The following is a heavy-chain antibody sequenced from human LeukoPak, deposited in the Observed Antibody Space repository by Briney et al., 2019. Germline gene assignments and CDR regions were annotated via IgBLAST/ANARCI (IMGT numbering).Heavy chain of an antibody. CDR2: INPNSGGT. Sequence: GASVKVSCKASGYTFTGYYMHWVRQASGQGLEWMGWINPNSGGTNYAQKFQGRVTMTRDTSISTAYMELSRLRSDDTAVYYCASPYCSSTSCYSQAAFDIWGQGTMVTVSS. V-gene: IGHV1-2*02. CDR1: GYTFTGYY. D-gene: IGHD2-2*02. J-gene: IGHJ3*02. CDR3: ASPYCSSTSCYSQAAFDI.